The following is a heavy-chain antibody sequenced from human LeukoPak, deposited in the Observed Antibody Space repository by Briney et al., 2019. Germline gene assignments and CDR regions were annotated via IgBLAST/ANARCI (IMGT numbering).Heavy chain of an antibody. CDR1: GYTFTGYY. CDR2: IKPNRGGT. Sequence: ASVKVSCKASGYTFTGYYMHWVRQAPGQGLEWMGWIKPNRGGTNYAQKFQGRVTMTRDTSISTAYMELSRLRSDDTAVYYCARDGYNFFVDYWGQGTLVTVSS. J-gene: IGHJ4*02. V-gene: IGHV1-2*02. CDR3: ARDGYNFFVDY. D-gene: IGHD5-24*01.